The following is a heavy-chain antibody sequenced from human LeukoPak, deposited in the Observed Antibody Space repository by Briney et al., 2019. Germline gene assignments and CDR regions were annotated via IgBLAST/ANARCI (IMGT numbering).Heavy chain of an antibody. CDR1: GFTFSSYW. V-gene: IGHV3-74*01. CDR3: ARVGYGGNSGWFDP. D-gene: IGHD4-23*01. CDR2: INTDGSST. Sequence: GGSLRLSCAASGFTFSSYWMNWVRQAPGEGLLWVSRINTDGSSTSYADSVKGRFTISRDNAKTTLYLQMNSLRAEDTAVYYCARVGYGGNSGWFDPWGQGTLVTVSS. J-gene: IGHJ5*02.